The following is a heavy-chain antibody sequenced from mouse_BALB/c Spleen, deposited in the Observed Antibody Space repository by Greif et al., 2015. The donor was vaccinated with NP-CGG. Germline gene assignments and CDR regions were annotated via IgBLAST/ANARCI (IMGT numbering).Heavy chain of an antibody. J-gene: IGHJ1*01. V-gene: IGHV5-17*02. D-gene: IGHD1-1*01. CDR3: ARPYGSSSYWYFDV. CDR1: GFTFSSFG. Sequence: EVMLVESGGGLVQPGGSRKLSCAASGFTFSSFGMHWVRQAPEKGLEWVAYISSGSSTIYYADTVKGRFTISRDNPKNTLFLQMTSLRSEDTAMYYCARPYGSSSYWYFDVWGAGTTVTVSS. CDR2: ISSGSSTI.